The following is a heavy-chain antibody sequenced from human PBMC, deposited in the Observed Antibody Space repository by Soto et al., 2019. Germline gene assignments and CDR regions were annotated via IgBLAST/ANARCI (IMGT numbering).Heavy chain of an antibody. Sequence: XSVEVSFKASRYTFTGYYMHWVRQAPGQGLEWMGWINPNSGGTNYAQKFQGRVTMTRDTSISTAYMELSRLRSDDTAVYYCARGGDSSGYYSYFDYWGQGTLVTVSS. CDR1: RYTFTGYY. D-gene: IGHD3-22*01. V-gene: IGHV1-2*02. CDR3: ARGGDSSGYYSYFDY. J-gene: IGHJ4*02. CDR2: INPNSGGT.